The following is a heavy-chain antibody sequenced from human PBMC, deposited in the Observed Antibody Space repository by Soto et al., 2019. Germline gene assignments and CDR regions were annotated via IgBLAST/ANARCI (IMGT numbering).Heavy chain of an antibody. CDR3: ARGLSVGATPDFDY. CDR2: IWYDGSNK. V-gene: IGHV3-33*01. J-gene: IGHJ4*02. CDR1: GFTFSSYG. Sequence: GGSLRLSCAASGFTFSSYGMHWVRQAPGKGLEWVAVIWYDGSNKYYADSVKGRFTISRDNSKNTLYLQMNSLRAEDTAVYYCARGLSVGATPDFDYWGQGTLVTVSS. D-gene: IGHD1-26*01.